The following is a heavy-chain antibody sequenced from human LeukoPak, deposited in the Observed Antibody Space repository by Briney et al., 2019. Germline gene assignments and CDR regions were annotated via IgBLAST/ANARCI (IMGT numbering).Heavy chain of an antibody. CDR1: GYTFTGYY. CDR3: AREVRIGEFGY. V-gene: IGHV1-2*02. CDR2: INPNTGGT. Sequence: ASVKVSCKTSGYTFTGYYMHLVRQAPGQGLEWMGWINPNTGGTNYAQKFQGRVTMTLDTSISTAHMEMDRLRSDDTAVYYCAREVRIGEFGYWGQGTLVTVSS. D-gene: IGHD2-15*01. J-gene: IGHJ4*02.